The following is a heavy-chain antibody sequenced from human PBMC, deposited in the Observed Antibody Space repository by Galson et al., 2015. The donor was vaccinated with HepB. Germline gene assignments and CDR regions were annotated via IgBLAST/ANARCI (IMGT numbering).Heavy chain of an antibody. CDR3: ARQTRGGGGHKDY. Sequence: QSGAEVKKPGESLRISCKGSGYSFTHYWISWVRQMPGKGLEWMGRIDPSDSDTNHSPSFQGHVTISTDKSISAAYLQWSSLKASDTAMYYCARQTRGGGGHKDYWGQGTLVTVSS. J-gene: IGHJ4*02. CDR1: GYSFTHYW. V-gene: IGHV5-10-1*01. CDR2: IDPSDSDT. D-gene: IGHD5-12*01.